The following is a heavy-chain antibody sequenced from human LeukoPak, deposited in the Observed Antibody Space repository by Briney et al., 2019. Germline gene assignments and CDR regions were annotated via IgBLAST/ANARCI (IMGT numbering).Heavy chain of an antibody. CDR2: IYYSGST. V-gene: IGHV4-39*07. CDR3: AREEGELWPY. CDR1: GGSISSSSYY. Sequence: SETLSLTCTVSGGSISSSSYYWGWIRQPPGKGLEWIGSIYYSGSTYYNPSLKSRVTISVDTSKNQFSLKLSSVTAADTAVYYCAREEGELWPYWGQGTLVTVSS. J-gene: IGHJ4*02. D-gene: IGHD3-16*01.